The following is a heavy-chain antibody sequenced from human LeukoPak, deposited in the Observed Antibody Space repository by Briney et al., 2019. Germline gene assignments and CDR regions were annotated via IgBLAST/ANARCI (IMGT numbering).Heavy chain of an antibody. V-gene: IGHV3-48*04. CDR2: ISSSSSTI. CDR1: GFTFSSYS. J-gene: IGHJ4*02. D-gene: IGHD3-10*01. CDR3: ACGSGRRWGDY. Sequence: GGSLRLSCAASGFTFSSYSMNWVRQAPGKGLEWVSYISSSSSTIYYADSVKGRFTISRDNAKNSLYLQMNSLRAEDTAVYYCACGSGRRWGDYWGQGTLVTVSS.